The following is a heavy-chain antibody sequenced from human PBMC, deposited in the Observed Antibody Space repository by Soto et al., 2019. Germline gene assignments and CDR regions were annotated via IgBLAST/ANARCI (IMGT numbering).Heavy chain of an antibody. CDR3: ATSKGGVSNGCTTY. CDR1: GFTFSNYW. V-gene: IGHV3-74*01. Sequence: EVQLVESGGALVQPGGSLRLSCAASGFTFSNYWMHWVRQAPGKGLVWISRMNSDGSNTVYADAVKGRFTISRDNAKNTLYLQSNSLSVEDTAVYYCATSKGGVSNGCTTYWGQGTLVTVSS. D-gene: IGHD6-25*01. CDR2: MNSDGSNT. J-gene: IGHJ4*02.